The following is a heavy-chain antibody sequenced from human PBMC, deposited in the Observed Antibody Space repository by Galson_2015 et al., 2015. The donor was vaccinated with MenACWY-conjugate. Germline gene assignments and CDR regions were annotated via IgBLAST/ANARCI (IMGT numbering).Heavy chain of an antibody. J-gene: IGHJ5*02. V-gene: IGHV3-30*18. CDR1: GFTFSSYG. D-gene: IGHD6-19*01. Sequence: SLRLSCAASGFTFSSYGMHWVRQAPGKGLEWVAVISYDGSNKYYADSVKGRFTISRDNSKNTLYLQMNSLRAEDTAVYYCAKGATIGNSSGGRYNWFDPWGQGTLVTVSS. CDR2: ISYDGSNK. CDR3: AKGATIGNSSGGRYNWFDP.